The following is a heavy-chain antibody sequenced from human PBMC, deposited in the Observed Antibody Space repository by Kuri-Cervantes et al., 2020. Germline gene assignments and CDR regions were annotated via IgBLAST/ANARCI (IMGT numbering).Heavy chain of an antibody. V-gene: IGHV3-74*01. J-gene: IGHJ6*02. D-gene: IGHD4-17*01. CDR2: INSDGSST. CDR1: GFTFSSYW. CDR3: ARYTTVMLMDV. Sequence: GESLKISCAASGFTFSSYWMHWVRQAPGKGLVWVPRINSDGSSTSYADSVKGRFTISRDNAKNKLYLQMNSLRAEDTAVYYCARYTTVMLMDVWGQGTTVTVSS.